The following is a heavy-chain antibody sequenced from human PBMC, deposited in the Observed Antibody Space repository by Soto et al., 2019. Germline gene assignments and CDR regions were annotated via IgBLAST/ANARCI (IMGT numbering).Heavy chain of an antibody. CDR3: ARGEEVVVPAAMGIDYYYYGMDV. CDR1: GFTFSDYY. Sequence: GGSLRLSCAASGFTFSDYYMSWIRQAPGKGLEWVSYISSSSSYTNYADSVKGRFTISRDNAKNSLYLQMNSLRAEDTAVYYCARGEEVVVPAAMGIDYYYYGMDVWGQGTTVTVSS. CDR2: ISSSSSYT. V-gene: IGHV3-11*06. D-gene: IGHD2-2*01. J-gene: IGHJ6*02.